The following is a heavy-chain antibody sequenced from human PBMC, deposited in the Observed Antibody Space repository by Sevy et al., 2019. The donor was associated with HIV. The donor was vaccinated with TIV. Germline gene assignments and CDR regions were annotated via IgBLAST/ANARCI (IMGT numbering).Heavy chain of an antibody. CDR2: ISSSSSYI. V-gene: IGHV3-21*01. D-gene: IGHD6-6*01. CDR3: AREGIAARRTDY. J-gene: IGHJ4*02. CDR1: GFTFSSYS. Sequence: GGSLRLSCAASGFTFSSYSMNWVRQAPGKGLEWVSSISSSSSYIYYADSVKGRFTNSRDNAKNSLYLQMNSLRAEDTAVYYCAREGIAARRTDYWGQGTLVTVSS.